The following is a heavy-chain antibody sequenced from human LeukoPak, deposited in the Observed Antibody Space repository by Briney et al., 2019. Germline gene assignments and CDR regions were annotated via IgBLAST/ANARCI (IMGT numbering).Heavy chain of an antibody. CDR1: GGSITNYY. Sequence: SETLSLTCSVSGGSITNYYWFWIRQPPGKGLEWIGYFYYSGSTIYNPSLKSRVTISVDTSKNQCSLKVSSLTAADTAVYYCASSNGDYLDYWGQGTLVTVSS. CDR3: ASSNGDYLDY. V-gene: IGHV4-59*01. D-gene: IGHD4-17*01. J-gene: IGHJ4*02. CDR2: FYYSGST.